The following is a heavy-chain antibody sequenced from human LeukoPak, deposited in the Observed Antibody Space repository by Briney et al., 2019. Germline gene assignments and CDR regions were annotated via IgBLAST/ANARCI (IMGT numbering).Heavy chain of an antibody. V-gene: IGHV3-66*02. D-gene: IGHD3-22*01. CDR2: IYSGGST. CDR3: AGVAPPEVGGYRYYFDY. J-gene: IGHJ4*02. Sequence: GGSLRLSCAASGFTVSSNYMSWVRQAPGKGLEWVSVIYSGGSTYYADSVKGRFTISRDNSKNTLYLQMTLLRAEDTAVYDCAGVAPPEVGGYRYYFDYWGQGTLVTVSS. CDR1: GFTVSSNY.